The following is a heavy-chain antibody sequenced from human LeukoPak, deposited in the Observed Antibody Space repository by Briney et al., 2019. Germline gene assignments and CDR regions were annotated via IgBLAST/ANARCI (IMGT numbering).Heavy chain of an antibody. CDR1: GGSISSGSYY. V-gene: IGHV4-61*02. CDR2: IYTRGST. D-gene: IGHD3-3*01. CDR3: TRDGVSALNLYSDL. J-gene: IGHJ2*01. Sequence: SQTLSLTCTVSGGSISSGSYYWSWIRQPAGKGLEWIGRIYTRGSTNYNPSLKSRVTISVDTSKNQFSLSLISVTAADTAVYYCTRDGVSALNLYSDLWGRGTLVTVSS.